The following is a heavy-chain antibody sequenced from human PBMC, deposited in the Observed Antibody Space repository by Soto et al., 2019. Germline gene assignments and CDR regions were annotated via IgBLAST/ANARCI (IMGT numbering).Heavy chain of an antibody. J-gene: IGHJ6*02. CDR3: ARGPPYGMDV. CDR2: IDSDGSST. CDR1: GFTFGSYW. V-gene: IGHV3-74*01. Sequence: EVQLVESGGGLVQPGGSLRVSCAASGFTFGSYWMNWVRQAPGKGLVWVSRIDSDGSSTTYADSVKGRFTTSRDNAKTTLYPQMSSLRVEATAMYYCARGPPYGMDVWGQATTVTLS.